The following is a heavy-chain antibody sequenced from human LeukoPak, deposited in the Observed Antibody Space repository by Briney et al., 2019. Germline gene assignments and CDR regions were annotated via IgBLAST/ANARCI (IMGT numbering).Heavy chain of an antibody. D-gene: IGHD1-26*01. V-gene: IGHV4-34*01. CDR3: ARALVWELQMGNWFDP. J-gene: IGHJ5*02. Sequence: PSETLSLTCAVYGGSFSGYYWSWIRQPPGKGLEWIGGINHSGSTNYNPSLKSRVTISVDTSKNQFSLKLSSVTAADTAVYYCARALVWELQMGNWFDPWGQGTLVTVSS. CDR2: INHSGST. CDR1: GGSFSGYY.